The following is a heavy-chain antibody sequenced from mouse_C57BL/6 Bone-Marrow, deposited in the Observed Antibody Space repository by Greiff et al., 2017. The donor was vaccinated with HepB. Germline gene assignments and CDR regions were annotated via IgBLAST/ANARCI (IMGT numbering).Heavy chain of an antibody. CDR3: ARYGYWFAY. Sequence: EVQVVESGGGLVKPGGSLKLSCAASGFTFSDYGMHWVRQAPEKGLEWVAYISSGSSTIYYADTVKGRFTISRDNAKNTLFLQMTSLRSEDTAMYYCARYGYWFAYWGQGTLVTVSA. V-gene: IGHV5-17*01. J-gene: IGHJ3*01. CDR1: GFTFSDYG. CDR2: ISSGSSTI. D-gene: IGHD2-2*01.